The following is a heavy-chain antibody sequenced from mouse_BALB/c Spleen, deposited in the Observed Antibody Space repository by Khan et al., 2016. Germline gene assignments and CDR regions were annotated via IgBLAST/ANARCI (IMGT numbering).Heavy chain of an antibody. J-gene: IGHJ3*01. CDR3: ASYYDYDGGFAY. CDR1: GFSITGFA. V-gene: IGHV2-6-7*01. Sequence: QVQLKESGPGLVAPSQSLSITCTVSGFSITGFAVNWVRQPPGKGLEWLGVIWGDGSTDYDSALKSRLSISKDDSKRQVFLKMNSLQTDDTARYYCASYYDYDGGFAYWGQGTLVTVSA. CDR2: IWGDGST. D-gene: IGHD2-4*01.